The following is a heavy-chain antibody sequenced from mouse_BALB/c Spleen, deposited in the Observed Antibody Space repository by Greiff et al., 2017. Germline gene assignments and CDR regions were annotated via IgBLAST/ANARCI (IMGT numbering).Heavy chain of an antibody. D-gene: IGHD1-3*01. Sequence: QVQLQQSGAELVRPGTSVKVSCKASGYAFTNYLIEWVKQRPGQGLEWIGVINPGSGGTNYNEKFKGKATLTADKSSSTAYMQLSSLTSDDSAVYFCARSSGKGYFDVWGAGTTVTVSS. J-gene: IGHJ1*01. CDR1: GYAFTNYL. V-gene: IGHV1-54*01. CDR3: ARSSGKGYFDV. CDR2: INPGSGGT.